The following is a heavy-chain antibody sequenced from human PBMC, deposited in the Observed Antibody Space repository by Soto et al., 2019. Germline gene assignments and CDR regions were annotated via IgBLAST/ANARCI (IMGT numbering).Heavy chain of an antibody. CDR1: GFTFSSYG. D-gene: IGHD3-10*01. J-gene: IGHJ6*03. CDR3: ARGFLWFGEPNYYDYLDV. V-gene: IGHV3-33*01. CDR2: IWYDGSNK. Sequence: SGGSLRLSCAASGFTFSSYGMHWVRQAPGKGLEWVAVIWYDGSNKYYADSVKGRFTISRDNSKNTLYLQMNSLRAEDTAVYYCARGFLWFGEPNYYDYLDVWGKGTTVTVSS.